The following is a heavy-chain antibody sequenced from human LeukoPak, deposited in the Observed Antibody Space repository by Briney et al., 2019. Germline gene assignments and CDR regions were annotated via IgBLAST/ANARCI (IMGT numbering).Heavy chain of an antibody. J-gene: IGHJ4*02. Sequence: GESLKISCKGSGYSFTSYWIGWVRQMSGXGLEWMGIIDPGDSDTRYSPSLQGQVTISADKSISTAYLQWSSLKASDTGIYYCARVRYSGYDQADYWGQGTLVTVSS. V-gene: IGHV5-51*01. CDR2: IDPGDSDT. CDR3: ARVRYSGYDQADY. CDR1: GYSFTSYW. D-gene: IGHD5-12*01.